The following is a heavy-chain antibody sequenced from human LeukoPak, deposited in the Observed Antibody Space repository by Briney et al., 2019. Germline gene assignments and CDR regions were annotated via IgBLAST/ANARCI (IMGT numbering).Heavy chain of an antibody. V-gene: IGHV3-7*01. J-gene: IGHJ6*03. CDR1: GFTFSSYW. Sequence: GGSLRLSCAASGFTFSSYWMTWVRQAPGKGLEWVANIKQDGSEAYYVDSVKGRFTVSRDNAKNSLYLRLNSLGAEDTVVYYCATRYCSIPACRASSYHCMDNWGKGTTVTVSS. CDR3: ATRYCSIPACRASSYHCMDN. CDR2: IKQDGSEA. D-gene: IGHD2-8*01.